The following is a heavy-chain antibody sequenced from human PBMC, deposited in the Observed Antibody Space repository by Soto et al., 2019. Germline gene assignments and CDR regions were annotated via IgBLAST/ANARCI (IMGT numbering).Heavy chain of an antibody. CDR1: GFTFSNAW. V-gene: IGHV3-15*07. Sequence: GGSLRLSCAASGFTFSNAWMNWVRQAPGKGLEWVGRIKSKTDGGTTDYAAPVKGRFTISRDDSKNTLYLQMNSLKTEDTAVYYCTALSTPYDFWSGPKRGYYYYGMDVWGQGTTVTVSS. CDR2: IKSKTDGGTT. D-gene: IGHD3-3*01. CDR3: TALSTPYDFWSGPKRGYYYYGMDV. J-gene: IGHJ6*02.